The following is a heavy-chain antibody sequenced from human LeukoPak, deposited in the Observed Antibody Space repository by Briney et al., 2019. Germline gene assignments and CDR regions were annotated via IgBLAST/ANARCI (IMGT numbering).Heavy chain of an antibody. CDR2: INHSGST. CDR1: GGSFSGDY. CDR3: ARVGTTQLSSSPTGYFDY. Sequence: SETPSLTCSVDGGSFSGDYCSWIRQPPGKGLEWIGEINHSGSTNYNPSLKSRLTISVDTSTNQFSLKLSSAPAADTAVYYCARVGTTQLSSSPTGYFDYWGQGTLVTVSS. V-gene: IGHV4-34*01. J-gene: IGHJ4*02. D-gene: IGHD1-1*01.